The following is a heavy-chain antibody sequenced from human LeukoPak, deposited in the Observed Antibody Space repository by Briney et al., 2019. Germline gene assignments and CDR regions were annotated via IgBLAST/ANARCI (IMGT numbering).Heavy chain of an antibody. CDR1: GGSFSGYY. V-gene: IGHV4-34*01. D-gene: IGHD1-1*01. J-gene: IGHJ4*02. CDR2: INHSGST. CDR3: GRNNHYNRLYFDY. Sequence: PSETLSLTCAVSGGSFSGYYWSWIRQPPGKGLEWLGEINHSGSTNDNPSLKSRVTISVDTYKNQFSLKQSAVTAAETAVYYYGRNNHYNRLYFDYWRQGTLVTVSS.